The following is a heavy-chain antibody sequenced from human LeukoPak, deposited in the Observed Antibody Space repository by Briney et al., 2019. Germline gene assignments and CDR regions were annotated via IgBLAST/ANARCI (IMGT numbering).Heavy chain of an antibody. CDR2: IYPGDSDT. Sequence: GESLKISCKGSGYSFTSYCIGWVRQMPGKGLEWMGIIYPGDSDTRYSPSFQGQVPISADKSISTAYLQWSSLKASDTAMYYCARDTAMVEGAFDIWGQGTMVTVSS. J-gene: IGHJ3*02. D-gene: IGHD5-18*01. CDR1: GYSFTSYC. CDR3: ARDTAMVEGAFDI. V-gene: IGHV5-51*01.